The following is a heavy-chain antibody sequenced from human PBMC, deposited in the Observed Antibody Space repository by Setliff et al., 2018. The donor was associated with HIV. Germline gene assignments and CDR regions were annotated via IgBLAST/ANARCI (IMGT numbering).Heavy chain of an antibody. CDR2: MWYDGSNK. D-gene: IGHD6-19*01. V-gene: IGHV3-33*01. J-gene: IGHJ3*02. CDR1: GFSFSQYG. Sequence: GGSLRLSCAASGFSFSQYGMHWVRQAPGKGLQWVAVMWYDGSNKYYADSVKGRFTISRDSGKNSVFLQMNSLRAEDTAVYYCARPMEIGRHPVAGQRDAFDIWGQGTMVTVSS. CDR3: ARPMEIGRHPVAGQRDAFDI.